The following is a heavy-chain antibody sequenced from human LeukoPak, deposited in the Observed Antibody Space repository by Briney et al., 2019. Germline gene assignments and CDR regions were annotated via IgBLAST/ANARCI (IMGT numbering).Heavy chain of an antibody. D-gene: IGHD4-17*01. CDR3: ARARWTSTVTTYYLDY. V-gene: IGHV1-3*01. CDR2: INVGNGKT. Sequence: GASVKVSCKTSGYTFTDYAVQWVRQAPGQRLEWMGWINVGNGKTKYSQKFQDRVTITRDTSATTAYLNLSSLRSEDTAVYYCARARWTSTVTTYYLDYWGQGTLVTVSS. J-gene: IGHJ4*02. CDR1: GYTFTDYA.